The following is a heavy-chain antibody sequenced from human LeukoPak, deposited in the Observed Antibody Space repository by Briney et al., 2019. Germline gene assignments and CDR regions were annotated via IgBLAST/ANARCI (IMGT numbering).Heavy chain of an antibody. V-gene: IGHV1-2*02. D-gene: IGHD1-26*01. J-gene: IGHJ4*02. CDR3: AREYSRYSGTYYDY. Sequence: ASVKVSCKASGYTFTGYFIHWVRQAPGPGLEWMGWSNPNSGGTNYAQKFQGRVTMTRDTSISTAYMELSRVRSDDTAVYYCAREYSRYSGTYYDYWGQGTLVTVSS. CDR2: SNPNSGGT. CDR1: GYTFTGYF.